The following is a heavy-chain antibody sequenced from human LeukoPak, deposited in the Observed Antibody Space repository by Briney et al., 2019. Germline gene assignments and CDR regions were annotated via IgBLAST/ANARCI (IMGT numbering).Heavy chain of an antibody. Sequence: GGSLRLSCAACGFTLSEYYMGGLREARGKGVEGVSYMRRRGNIIQYGDCVKGRFTISSDNAKNSLFLQMNSLSAEDTAVYYCARDGDHMYEVYAYWGQGTLVTVSP. J-gene: IGHJ4*02. CDR1: GFTLSEYY. D-gene: IGHD2-8*01. CDR2: MRRRGNII. CDR3: ARDGDHMYEVYAY. V-gene: IGHV3-11*04.